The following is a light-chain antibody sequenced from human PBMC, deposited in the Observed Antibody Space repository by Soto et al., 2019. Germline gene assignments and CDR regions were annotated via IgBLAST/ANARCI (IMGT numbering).Light chain of an antibody. CDR2: GNS. CDR1: SSNIGAGYD. CDR3: QCSDRSRSGAV. Sequence: QSVLTQPASVSGSPGQRVTISCTGSSSNIGAGYDVHWYQQLPGTAPKLLIYGNSNRPSGVAYRFSGSKSGTSASLPITGRQAAEEADDYCQCSDRSRSGAVFGGGTKLTVL. V-gene: IGLV1-40*01. J-gene: IGLJ3*02.